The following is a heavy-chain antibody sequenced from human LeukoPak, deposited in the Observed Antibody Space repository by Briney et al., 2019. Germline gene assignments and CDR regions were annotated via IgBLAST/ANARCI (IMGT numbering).Heavy chain of an antibody. V-gene: IGHV4-59*01. J-gene: IGHJ3*02. CDR2: IYYSGST. Sequence: SETLSLTCTVSGGSISSYYWSWIRQPPGKGPEGIGYIYYSGSTNYNPSLKSRVTISVDTSKNQFSLKLSSVTAADTAVYYCARASFFLSSVDIWGQGTMVTVSS. D-gene: IGHD1-26*01. CDR1: GGSISSYY. CDR3: ARASFFLSSVDI.